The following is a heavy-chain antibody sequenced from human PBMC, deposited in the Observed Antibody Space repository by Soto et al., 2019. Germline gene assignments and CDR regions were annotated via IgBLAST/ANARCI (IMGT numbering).Heavy chain of an antibody. J-gene: IGHJ6*04. V-gene: IGHV4-30-4*02. D-gene: IGHD2-21*01. CDR2: IFSRGTT. CDR3: ATVPSQSDFYYAMDV. CDR1: GDSSGSGNKY. Sequence: SETLSLTWPVSGDSSGSGNKYWSWSRHSPGKGLEWIGYIFSRGTTYYNTSLKSRLTMSLDTSQNQFSLKLNSVTAADTAVYFCATVPSQSDFYYAMDVWGKGTTVTVSS.